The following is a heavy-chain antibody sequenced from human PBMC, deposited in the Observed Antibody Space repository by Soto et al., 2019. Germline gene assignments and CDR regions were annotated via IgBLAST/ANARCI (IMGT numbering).Heavy chain of an antibody. D-gene: IGHD3-10*01. CDR2: ISGSGGST. Sequence: EVQLLESGGGLVQPGGSLRLSCAASGFTFSSYAMSWVHQAPGKGLEWVSAISGSGGSTYYADSVKGRFTISRDNSKNTLYLQMNSLRAEDTAVYYCASWPKYYYGSGSDYWGQGTLVTVSS. CDR3: ASWPKYYYGSGSDY. CDR1: GFTFSSYA. V-gene: IGHV3-23*01. J-gene: IGHJ4*02.